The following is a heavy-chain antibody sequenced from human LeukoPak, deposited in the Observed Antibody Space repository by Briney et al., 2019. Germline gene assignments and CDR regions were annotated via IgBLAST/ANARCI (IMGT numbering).Heavy chain of an antibody. CDR2: SSSSDDGK. D-gene: IGHD4-23*01. Sequence: PGGSLRLSCTASGLSLNNYAMSWVRQVPGKGLEWVSASSSSDDGKWYAESVRGRFTISRDTSKNTVYLQMNSLRAEDTAAYYCARDYGGSSPFDYWGQGTLVTVSS. CDR3: ARDYGGSSPFDY. CDR1: GLSLNNYA. V-gene: IGHV3-23*01. J-gene: IGHJ4*02.